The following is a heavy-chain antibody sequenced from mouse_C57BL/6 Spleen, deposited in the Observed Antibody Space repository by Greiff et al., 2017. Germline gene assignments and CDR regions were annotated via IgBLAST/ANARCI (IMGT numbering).Heavy chain of an antibody. Sequence: EVMLVESGGGLVKPGGSLKLSCAASGFTFSSYAMSWVRQTPDKRLEWVATISDGGSYTYYPDNVKGRFTISRDNAKNNLYLQMSHLKSEDTAMYYCARDALLRYGSSPFDYWGQGTTLTVSS. D-gene: IGHD1-1*01. V-gene: IGHV5-4*01. CDR3: ARDALLRYGSSPFDY. CDR1: GFTFSSYA. J-gene: IGHJ2*01. CDR2: ISDGGSYT.